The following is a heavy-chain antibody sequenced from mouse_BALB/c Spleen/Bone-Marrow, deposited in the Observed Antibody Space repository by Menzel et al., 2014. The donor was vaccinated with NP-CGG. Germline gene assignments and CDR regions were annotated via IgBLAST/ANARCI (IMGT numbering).Heavy chain of an antibody. CDR1: GFDFXRYW. D-gene: IGHD1-2*01. CDR3: TRLTYYGLTDY. J-gene: IGHJ2*01. CDR2: INPESSTI. Sequence: EVKLVESGGGLVQPGGSLKLSCTVSGFDFXRYWMSWVRQAPGKGLQWIGEINPESSTINYTPPLKDKFIISRDNAKNTLYLQMSKVRSEDTALYYCTRLTYYGLTDYWGQGTTLTVSS. V-gene: IGHV4-1*02.